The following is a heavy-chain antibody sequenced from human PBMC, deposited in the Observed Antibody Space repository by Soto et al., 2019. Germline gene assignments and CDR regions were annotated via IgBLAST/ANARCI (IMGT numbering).Heavy chain of an antibody. V-gene: IGHV2-70*11. D-gene: IGHD1-1*01. CDR2: IDWDDDK. J-gene: IGHJ6*02. Sequence: SGPTLVNPTQTLTLTCTFSGFSLTTSGMCVSWIRQPPGKALEWLARIDWDDDKYYSTSLKTRLTISKDTSKNQVVLTMTNMDPVDTATYYCARTPYKLYYYYYYGMDVWGQGTTVTVSS. CDR1: GFSLTTSGMC. CDR3: ARTPYKLYYYYYYGMDV.